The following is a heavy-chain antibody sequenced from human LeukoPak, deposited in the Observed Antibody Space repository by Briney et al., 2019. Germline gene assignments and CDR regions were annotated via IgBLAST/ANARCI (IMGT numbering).Heavy chain of an antibody. CDR2: ISYDGSNK. CDR3: ARVGVAGPPYYYYYYYGMDV. J-gene: IGHJ6*02. D-gene: IGHD6-19*01. V-gene: IGHV3-30-3*01. Sequence: GGSLRLSCAASGFTFSSYAMHWVRQAPGKGLEWVAVISYDGSNKYYADSVKGRFTISRDNSKNTLYLQMNSLRAEDTAVYYCARVGVAGPPYYYYYYYGMDVWGQGTTVTVSS. CDR1: GFTFSSYA.